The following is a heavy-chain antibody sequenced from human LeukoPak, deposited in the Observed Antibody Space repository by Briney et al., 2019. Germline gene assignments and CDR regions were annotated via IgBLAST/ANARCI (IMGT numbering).Heavy chain of an antibody. CDR2: ISYDASNK. D-gene: IGHD3-10*01. CDR3: AKDRMTTMVLED. J-gene: IGHJ4*02. CDR1: GFTLSRSG. Sequence: GRALRLSCADSGFTLSRSGMHWVRPGPGKGLEWVAVISYDASNKHYADSVKGRFTISRDNSKNTLYLEVNSLRAEDTAVYSFAKDRMTTMVLEDWGQGTPVTVSS. V-gene: IGHV3-30*18.